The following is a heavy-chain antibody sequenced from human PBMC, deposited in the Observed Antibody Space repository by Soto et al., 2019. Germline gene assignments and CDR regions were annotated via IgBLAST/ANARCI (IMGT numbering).Heavy chain of an antibody. CDR1: GYTFTSYG. CDR2: ISAYNGNT. D-gene: IGHD5-12*01. V-gene: IGHV1-18*01. Sequence: GAPVKVSCKASGYTFTSYGISWVRQAPGQGLEWMGWISAYNGNTNYAQKFQGRVTMTTDKSTSTAYMELSSLRSEDTAVYYCAIVGYSGYDFYYYGMDVWGQGTTVTVPS. CDR3: AIVGYSGYDFYYYGMDV. J-gene: IGHJ6*02.